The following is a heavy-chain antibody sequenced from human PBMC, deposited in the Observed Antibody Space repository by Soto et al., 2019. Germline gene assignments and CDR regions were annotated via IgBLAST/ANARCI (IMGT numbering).Heavy chain of an antibody. D-gene: IGHD2-15*01. V-gene: IGHV1-69*13. J-gene: IGHJ5*02. CDR1: GGTFSRDA. CDR3: ARGVVVVPASQLGWFDP. Sequence: GASVQVSCKASGGTFSRDAISWVRQAPGQGLEWMGGVIPMFGTAKYVQKFQGRLTITADESTTTAYMELRSLRSDDTAVYYCARGVVVVPASQLGWFDPWGQGTLVTVSS. CDR2: VIPMFGTA.